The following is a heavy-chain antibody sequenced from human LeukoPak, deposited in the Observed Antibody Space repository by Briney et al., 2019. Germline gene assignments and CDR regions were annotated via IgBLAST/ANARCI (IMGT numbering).Heavy chain of an antibody. V-gene: IGHV4-61*02. D-gene: IGHD4-23*01. CDR1: GGSMSSGSYY. CDR2: IYISGST. J-gene: IGHJ4*02. Sequence: PSETLSLTCTVSGGSMSSGSYYWSWIRQPAGKGLEWIGRIYISGSTNYNSSLKSRVTISVDTSKNQFSLKLSSVTAADTAVYYCARGPMVVTHFDYWGQGTLVTVSS. CDR3: ARGPMVVTHFDY.